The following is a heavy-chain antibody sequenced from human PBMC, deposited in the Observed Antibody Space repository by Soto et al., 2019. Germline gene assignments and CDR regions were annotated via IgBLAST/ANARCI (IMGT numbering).Heavy chain of an antibody. Sequence: PSETLSLTCAVYGGSFSGYYWSWIRQPPGKGLEWIGEINHSGSTNYNPSLKSRVTISVDTSKNQFSLKLSSVTAADTAVYYCASSSSSYYYYGMDVWGQGTMVTVSS. D-gene: IGHD6-13*01. CDR3: ASSSSSYYYYGMDV. CDR2: INHSGST. J-gene: IGHJ6*02. V-gene: IGHV4-34*01. CDR1: GGSFSGYY.